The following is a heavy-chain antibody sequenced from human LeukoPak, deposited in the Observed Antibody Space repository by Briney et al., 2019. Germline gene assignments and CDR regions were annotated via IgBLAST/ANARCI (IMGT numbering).Heavy chain of an antibody. CDR3: ARVGYSGIPFDY. V-gene: IGHV4-38-2*02. D-gene: IGHD5-12*01. J-gene: IGHJ4*02. Sequence: SETLSLTCTVSGYSISSGYYWSWIRQPPGKGLEWIGEINHSGSTNYNPSLKSRVTISVDTSKNQFSLKLSSVTAADTAVYYCARVGYSGIPFDYWGQGTLVTVSS. CDR1: GYSISSGYY. CDR2: INHSGST.